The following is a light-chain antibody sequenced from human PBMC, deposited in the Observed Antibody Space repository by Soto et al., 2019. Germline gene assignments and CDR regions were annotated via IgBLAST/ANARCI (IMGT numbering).Light chain of an antibody. V-gene: IGKV1-39*01. CDR2: AAS. J-gene: IGKJ2*01. CDR1: QSISSY. Sequence: DIQMTQSPSSLSASVGDRVTITCRASQSISSYLNWYQQKPGKAPKVLIYAASSLQSGIPSRFSGSGSGTDFTLTITGLQPDDLGTYYCQHTTDFTFGHGTKVEIK. CDR3: QHTTDFT.